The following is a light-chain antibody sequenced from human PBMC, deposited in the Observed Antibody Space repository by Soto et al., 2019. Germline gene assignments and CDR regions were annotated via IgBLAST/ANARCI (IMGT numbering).Light chain of an antibody. CDR2: NNN. CDR1: SSNIGSNY. Sequence: QAVLTQPPSASGTPGQRVTISCSGSSSNIGSNYVYWYQQFPGTAPKLLIYNNNERPSGVPDRLSGSKSGTSASLAISGLRSEDEADYYCAAWDDSLSGWVFGGGTKLTVL. J-gene: IGLJ3*02. V-gene: IGLV1-47*02. CDR3: AAWDDSLSGWV.